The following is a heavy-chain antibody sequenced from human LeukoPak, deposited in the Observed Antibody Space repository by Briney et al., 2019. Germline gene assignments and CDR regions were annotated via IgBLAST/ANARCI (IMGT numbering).Heavy chain of an antibody. D-gene: IGHD5-12*01. CDR2: IYYSGIT. CDR3: ARRVGYSGYAP. Sequence: PSETLSLICTVSGGSISRSSYRWGWIRQPPGKGLEWSGSIYYSGITYYNPSLKSRVTISVDTSKNQFSLKRSSVTAADAAVYYCARRVGYSGYAPWGQGTTVTV. V-gene: IGHV4-39*01. CDR1: GGSISRSSYR. J-gene: IGHJ6*02.